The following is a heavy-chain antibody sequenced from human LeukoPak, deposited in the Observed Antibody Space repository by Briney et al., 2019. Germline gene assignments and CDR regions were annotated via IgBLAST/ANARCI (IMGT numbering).Heavy chain of an antibody. CDR2: INPTGTAT. CDR3: ARDNSVGDIAWWFDP. D-gene: IGHD3-10*01. J-gene: IGHJ5*02. Sequence: ASVKVSCKASGGTFSSYAISWVRQAPGQGLEWVGLINPTGTATLYAQKFQGRVTLTRDMSTSTDCMELRSLKSEDTAVYYCARDNSVGDIAWWFDPWGQGTLVTVSS. V-gene: IGHV1-46*01. CDR1: GGTFSSYA.